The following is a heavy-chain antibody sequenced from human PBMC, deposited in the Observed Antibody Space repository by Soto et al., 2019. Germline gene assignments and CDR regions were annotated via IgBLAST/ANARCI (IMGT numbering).Heavy chain of an antibody. V-gene: IGHV3-21*04. CDR2: ISSSGTYI. Sequence: GGSLRLSCAASGFTFSSCTMNWVRQAPGKGLEWVSSISSSGTYIYYADSVKGRFTISRDNAKNALYLQMNSLRAEDTAVYYCARQDYSTTWYLNYWGQGTLVTVSS. CDR1: GFTFSSCT. CDR3: ARQDYSTTWYLNY. D-gene: IGHD6-13*01. J-gene: IGHJ4*02.